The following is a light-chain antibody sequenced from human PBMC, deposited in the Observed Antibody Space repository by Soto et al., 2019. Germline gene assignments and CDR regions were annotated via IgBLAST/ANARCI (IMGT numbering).Light chain of an antibody. CDR1: QSISTY. Sequence: DPKMTQATSSLYASVGDRVTITFGASQSISTYVNWYQQKPGKAPNLLIYTASSLQSGVPSRFSGSGSGKDVSLTISSLQPEDFATYFCQQSYSRRRTFGQGTKVDI. CDR2: TAS. CDR3: QQSYSRRRT. V-gene: IGKV1-39*01. J-gene: IGKJ1*01.